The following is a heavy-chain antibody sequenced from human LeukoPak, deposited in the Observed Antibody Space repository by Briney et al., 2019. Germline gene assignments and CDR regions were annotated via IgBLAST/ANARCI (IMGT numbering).Heavy chain of an antibody. CDR3: PRERKGIYCSSPSCRRNQALSNWFEP. D-gene: IGHD2-2*01. CDR1: VCTFSSCA. CDR2: IIPIFGTA. J-gene: IGHJ5*02. V-gene: IGHV1-69*13. Sequence: ASVIVSFKSSVCTFSSCAISWVRQAPGQGLDWMGWIIPIFGTANYAQKFQGRVTITADESTSTPYMYLSRLRSEHTAVYNCPRERKGIYCSSPSCRRNQALSNWFEPWGQGTLVTVS.